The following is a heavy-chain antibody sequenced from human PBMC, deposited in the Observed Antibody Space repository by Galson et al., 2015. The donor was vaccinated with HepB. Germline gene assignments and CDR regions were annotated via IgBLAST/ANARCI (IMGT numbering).Heavy chain of an antibody. CDR1: GFTFSNYA. D-gene: IGHD1-1*01. Sequence: SLRLSCAASGFTFSNYAMSWVRQAPGKGLEWVSVISGSGGDRYYADSVRGRFTISRDNFKNKLYLQMNSLRAEDTAVYYCAKSTPGVTTTGPFDYWGQGTLVTVSS. J-gene: IGHJ4*02. CDR3: AKSTPGVTTTGPFDY. V-gene: IGHV3-23*01. CDR2: ISGSGGDR.